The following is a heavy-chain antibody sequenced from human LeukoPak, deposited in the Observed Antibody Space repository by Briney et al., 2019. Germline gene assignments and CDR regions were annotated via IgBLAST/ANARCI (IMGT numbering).Heavy chain of an antibody. CDR1: GFTFSGFG. D-gene: IGHD4-23*01. J-gene: IGHJ4*02. V-gene: IGHV3-30*03. Sequence: GRYLRLSCAASGFTFSGFGMHWVRQAPGKGLEWVTFILNDGSTRYYADSVKGRFTISKDNSKNTLFLQIDSLRPEDRGVYFCARGRGGNGFSHFDYWGQGTLVTVSS. CDR3: ARGRGGNGFSHFDY. CDR2: ILNDGSTR.